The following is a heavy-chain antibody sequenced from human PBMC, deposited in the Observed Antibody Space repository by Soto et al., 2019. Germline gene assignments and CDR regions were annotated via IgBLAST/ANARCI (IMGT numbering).Heavy chain of an antibody. Sequence: QVQLVQSGAEVKKPGSSVKFSCKASGGTFSSYAISWVRQAPGQGLEWMGGIIPIFGTANYAQKFQGRVTITADEFTSTAYMELSSLRSEDTAVYYCARGVVSDYSNYYYYGMDVWGQGTTVTVSS. D-gene: IGHD4-4*01. CDR1: GGTFSSYA. J-gene: IGHJ6*02. CDR2: IIPIFGTA. CDR3: ARGVVSDYSNYYYYGMDV. V-gene: IGHV1-69*01.